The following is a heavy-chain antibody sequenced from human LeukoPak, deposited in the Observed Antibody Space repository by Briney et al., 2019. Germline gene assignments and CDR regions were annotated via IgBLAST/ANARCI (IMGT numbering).Heavy chain of an antibody. D-gene: IGHD3-3*01. J-gene: IGHJ6*03. CDR1: GFTFNSYE. V-gene: IGHV3-48*03. CDR3: ARVASVDFWSGFAYSYYYMDV. Sequence: GGSLRLSCAASGFTFNSYEMSWVRQAPGKGREGVSYISSSGSTIYYADSVKGRFTTSRDSAKNSLFLQMNSLIAEDTAVYYCARVASVDFWSGFAYSYYYMDVWGKGTPVTVSS. CDR2: ISSSGSTI.